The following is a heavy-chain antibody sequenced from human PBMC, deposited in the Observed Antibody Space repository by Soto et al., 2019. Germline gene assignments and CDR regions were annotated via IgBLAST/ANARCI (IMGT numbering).Heavy chain of an antibody. J-gene: IGHJ4*02. Sequence: SETLSLTCTVSGGSISSYYWSWIRQPPGKGLEWIGYIYYSGSTNYNPSLKSRVTISVDTSKNQFSLKLSSVTAADTAVYYCATHVYSSSWYYFDYWGQGTLVTVSS. CDR2: IYYSGST. D-gene: IGHD6-13*01. CDR1: GGSISSYY. V-gene: IGHV4-59*08. CDR3: ATHVYSSSWYYFDY.